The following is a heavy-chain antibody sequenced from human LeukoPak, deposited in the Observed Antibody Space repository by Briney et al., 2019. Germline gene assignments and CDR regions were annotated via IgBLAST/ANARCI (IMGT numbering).Heavy chain of an antibody. CDR3: ARDYCGGDCFPDY. Sequence: ASMKVSCKASGYTFTGYYVHWVRQAPGQGLEWMGRINPNSGDTNYAQKFQGRVTMTRDTSISTAYMELSRLRSDDTAVYYCARDYCGGDCFPDYWGQGTLVTVSS. CDR2: INPNSGDT. J-gene: IGHJ4*02. CDR1: GYTFTGYY. V-gene: IGHV1-2*06. D-gene: IGHD2-21*02.